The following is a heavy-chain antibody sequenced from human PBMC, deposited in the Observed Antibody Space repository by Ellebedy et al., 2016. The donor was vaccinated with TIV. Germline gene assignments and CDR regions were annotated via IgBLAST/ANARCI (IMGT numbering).Heavy chain of an antibody. D-gene: IGHD3-16*01. J-gene: IGHJ5*02. V-gene: IGHV4-30-4*01. CDR3: ARKIGESWFDP. CDR1: GDSITSGDYY. CDR2: IYYSGST. Sequence: MPSETLSLTCTVSGDSITSGDYYWNWIRQPPGKGLEWIGYIYYSGSTYYNPSIKSRVTISVDTSKNQFSLQLSSVTAADTAVYYCARKIGESWFDPWGQGTLVTVSS.